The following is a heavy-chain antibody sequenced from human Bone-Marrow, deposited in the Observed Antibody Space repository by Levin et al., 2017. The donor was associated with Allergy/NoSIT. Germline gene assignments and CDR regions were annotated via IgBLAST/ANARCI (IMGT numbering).Heavy chain of an antibody. V-gene: IGHV4-59*01. CDR1: GAFISNYY. CDR2: ISKSGST. CDR3: ATVPVYGMDV. D-gene: IGHD3-10*02. Sequence: SETLSLTCTVSGAFISNYYWSWIRQPPGKGLEWIGYISKSGSTIYNPSLDSRTIISIDMSKNHFSLRLRSVTAADTAVYYCATVPVYGMDVWGQGTTVIVS. J-gene: IGHJ6*02.